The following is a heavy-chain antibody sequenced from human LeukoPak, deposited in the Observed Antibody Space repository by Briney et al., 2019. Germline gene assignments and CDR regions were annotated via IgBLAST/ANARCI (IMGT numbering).Heavy chain of an antibody. CDR2: ISGSGGST. CDR1: GFSFSSFA. V-gene: IGHV3-23*01. D-gene: IGHD3-9*01. CDR3: AKCARIDWLPIDY. Sequence: GGSLRLSCAASGFSFSSFAMSWVRQAPGKGLEWVSGISGSGGSTYYADFVKGRFTISRDNSKNTLYLQINSLRAEDTAVYYCAKCARIDWLPIDYWGQGTLVTVSS. J-gene: IGHJ4*02.